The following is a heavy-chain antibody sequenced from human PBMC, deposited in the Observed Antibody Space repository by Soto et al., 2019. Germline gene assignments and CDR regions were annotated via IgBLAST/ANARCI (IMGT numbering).Heavy chain of an antibody. Sequence: PGGSLRLSCAASGFTCSSYEMNWIRQSPGKGLEGFAYSSISGSSINYADSVKVRLTISRDNAKNSLYLQMNSLRAEDTAVYYCARGSNFIHYYYGMDVWGQGTTVTVSS. CDR2: SSISGSSI. J-gene: IGHJ6*02. V-gene: IGHV3-48*03. D-gene: IGHD6-13*01. CDR3: ARGSNFIHYYYGMDV. CDR1: GFTCSSYE.